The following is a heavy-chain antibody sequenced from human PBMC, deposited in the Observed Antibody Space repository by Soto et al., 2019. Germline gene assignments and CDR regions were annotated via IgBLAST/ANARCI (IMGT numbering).Heavy chain of an antibody. CDR3: ARGESVVGDS. CDR2: INAGNGNT. Sequence: GASVKVSCKASGYTFTSYAMHWVRQAPGQRLEWMGWINAGNGNTKCSQKFQDRVTITRDTSASTAYMELSSLRSEDTAVYYCARGESVVGDSWGPGTLVTVSS. J-gene: IGHJ4*02. CDR1: GYTFTSYA. V-gene: IGHV1-3*01. D-gene: IGHD2-15*01.